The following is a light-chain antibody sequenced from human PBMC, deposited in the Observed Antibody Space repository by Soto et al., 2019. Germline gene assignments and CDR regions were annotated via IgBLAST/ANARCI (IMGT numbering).Light chain of an antibody. CDR1: QSISSN. CDR2: GAS. Sequence: EVVMTQSPATLSVSPGERATLSCRASQSISSNLAWYQQKAGQAPRLLMYGASTRATGVPARFSGSGSGTEFTLTTSSLQSEDLSIYHCQQYNHWPSYTFGQRTKPEIK. V-gene: IGKV3-15*01. CDR3: QQYNHWPSYT. J-gene: IGKJ2*01.